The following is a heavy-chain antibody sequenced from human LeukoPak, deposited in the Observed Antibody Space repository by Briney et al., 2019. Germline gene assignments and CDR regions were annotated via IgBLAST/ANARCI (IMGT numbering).Heavy chain of an antibody. CDR2: ISYDGSNK. CDR1: GFTFSSYG. V-gene: IGHV3-30*18. CDR3: AKDVGSGSYYEGNWFDP. Sequence: GRSLRLSCAASGFTFSSYGMHWVRQAPGKGLEWGAVISYDGSNKYYADSVKGRFTISRDNSKNTLYLQMNSLRAEDTAVYYCAKDVGSGSYYEGNWFDPWGQGTLVTVSS. D-gene: IGHD3-10*01. J-gene: IGHJ5*02.